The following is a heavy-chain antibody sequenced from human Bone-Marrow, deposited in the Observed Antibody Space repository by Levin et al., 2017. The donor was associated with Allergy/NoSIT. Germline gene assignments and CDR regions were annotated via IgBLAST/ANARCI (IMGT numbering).Heavy chain of an antibody. D-gene: IGHD3-22*01. Sequence: SETLSLTCTVSGASINNNFWSWIRQPPGKGLEWIGYISHSGSTRYNPSLRSRVSISVDTSKNHFSLKLNSVTAADTAVYYCARFFSSYHSGGYYQPNYFDYWGQGTLVTVSS. CDR3: ARFFSSYHSGGYYQPNYFDY. CDR1: GASINNNF. J-gene: IGHJ4*02. V-gene: IGHV4-59*08. CDR2: ISHSGST.